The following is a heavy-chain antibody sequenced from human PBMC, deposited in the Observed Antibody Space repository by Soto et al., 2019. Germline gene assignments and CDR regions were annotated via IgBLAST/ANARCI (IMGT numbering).Heavy chain of an antibody. V-gene: IGHV3-9*01. Sequence: SLRLSCAASGVTFDDYAMHWVRQAPGKGLEWVSGISWNSGSIGYADSVKGRFTISRDNAKNSLYLQMNSLRAEDTALYYCAKGREMATITTWLDPWGQGTLVTVSS. CDR2: ISWNSGSI. D-gene: IGHD5-12*01. CDR3: AKGREMATITTWLDP. J-gene: IGHJ5*02. CDR1: GVTFDDYA.